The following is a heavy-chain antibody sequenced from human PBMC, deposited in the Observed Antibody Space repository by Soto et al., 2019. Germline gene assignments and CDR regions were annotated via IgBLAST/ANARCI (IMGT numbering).Heavy chain of an antibody. CDR3: ARGADMTTVIPPYYFDY. V-gene: IGHV4-34*01. CDR1: GGSFSGYY. Sequence: QVQLQQWGAGLLKPSETLSLTCAVYGGSFSGYYWSWIRQPPGKGLEWIGEINHSGSTNYNPSLKSRVTMSADTSKNQFSLKLSSVTAADTAVYYCARGADMTTVIPPYYFDYWGQGTLVTVSS. D-gene: IGHD4-17*01. CDR2: INHSGST. J-gene: IGHJ4*02.